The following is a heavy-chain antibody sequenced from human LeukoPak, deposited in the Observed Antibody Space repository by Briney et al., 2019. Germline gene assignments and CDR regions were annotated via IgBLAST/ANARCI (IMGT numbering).Heavy chain of an antibody. CDR1: GFTFGDYA. J-gene: IGHJ4*02. CDR2: IRSKAYGGTT. V-gene: IGHV3-49*04. CDR3: TRDPKGYYFDY. Sequence: PGGSLRLSCTASGFTFGDYAMSWVRQAPGKGLEWVGFIRSKAYGGTTEYAASVKGRFTISRDDSKSIAYLQMNSLKTEDTAVYYCTRDPKGYYFDYWGQGTLVTVSS.